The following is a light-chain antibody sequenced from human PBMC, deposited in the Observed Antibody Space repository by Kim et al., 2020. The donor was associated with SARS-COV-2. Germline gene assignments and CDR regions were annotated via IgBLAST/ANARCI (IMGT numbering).Light chain of an antibody. CDR3: QQVNSYPQS. J-gene: IGKJ2*03. Sequence: SASVGDRVTHTCRASQGISSYLAWYQQKPGKAPKLLIYAASILQSGVPSRFSGSGFGTEFTLTIDSLQPDDFATYYCQQVNSYPQSFGQGTKLEI. CDR1: QGISSY. V-gene: IGKV1-9*01. CDR2: AAS.